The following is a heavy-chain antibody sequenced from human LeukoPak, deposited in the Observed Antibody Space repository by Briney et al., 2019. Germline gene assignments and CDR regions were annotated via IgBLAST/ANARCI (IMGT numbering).Heavy chain of an antibody. CDR3: ARLVRSGVVVPAAIDYYYYMDV. D-gene: IGHD2-2*01. V-gene: IGHV4-59*08. Sequence: SETLSLTCTVSGGSISSYYWSWIRQPPGKGLEWIGYIYYSGSTNYNPSLKSRVTISVDTSKNQFSLKLSSVTAADTAVYYCARLVRSGVVVPAAIDYYYYMDVWGKGTTVTVSS. CDR1: GGSISSYY. J-gene: IGHJ6*03. CDR2: IYYSGST.